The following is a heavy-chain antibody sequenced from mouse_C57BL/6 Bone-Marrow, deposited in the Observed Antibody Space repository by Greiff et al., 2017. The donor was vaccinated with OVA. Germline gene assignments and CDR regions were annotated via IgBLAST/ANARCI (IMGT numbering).Heavy chain of an antibody. CDR3: AKVYYGSSHWDLDV. CDR1: GFSFTSYG. V-gene: IGHV2-5*01. Sequence: QVQLQQSGPGLVQPSQCLSITCTASGFSFTSYGVHWVRQSPGQGLEWLGVIWRGGSTAYNAAFLSRLSITKDNSKSQVIFKMNSLRADDTAIYYCAKVYYGSSHWDLDVWGTGTTVTVSS. J-gene: IGHJ1*03. CDR2: IWRGGST. D-gene: IGHD1-1*01.